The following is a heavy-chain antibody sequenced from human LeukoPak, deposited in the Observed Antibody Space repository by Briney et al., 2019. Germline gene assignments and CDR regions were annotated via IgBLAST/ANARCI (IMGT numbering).Heavy chain of an antibody. J-gene: IGHJ6*03. D-gene: IGHD3-22*01. V-gene: IGHV3-74*01. CDR3: ARASYYYDSSGYPGGYYMDV. Sequence: PGGSLRLSCAASGFTFSSYWMHWVRQAPGKGLVWVSRINSDGSSTSYADSVKGRFTISRDNAKNTLYLQMNSLRAEDTAVYYCARASYYYDSSGYPGGYYMDVWGKGTTVTVSS. CDR1: GFTFSSYW. CDR2: INSDGSST.